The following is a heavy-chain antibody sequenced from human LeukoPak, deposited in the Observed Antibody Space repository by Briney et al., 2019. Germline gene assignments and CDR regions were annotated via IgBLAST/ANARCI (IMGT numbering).Heavy chain of an antibody. Sequence: SETLSLTCAVYGGSFSGYYWSWIRQPPGKGLEWIGEINHSGSTNYNPSLKSRVTISVDTSKNQFSLTLSSVTAADTAVYYCAGGGRVLLWFGELRGFDPWGQGTLVTVSS. D-gene: IGHD3-10*01. J-gene: IGHJ5*02. V-gene: IGHV4-34*01. CDR2: INHSGST. CDR1: GGSFSGYY. CDR3: AGGGRVLLWFGELRGFDP.